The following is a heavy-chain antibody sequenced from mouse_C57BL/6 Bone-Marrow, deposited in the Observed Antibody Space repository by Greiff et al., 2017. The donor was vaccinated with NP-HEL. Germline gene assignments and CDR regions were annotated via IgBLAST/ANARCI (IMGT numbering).Heavy chain of an antibody. CDR1: GYTFTEYT. V-gene: IGHV1-62-2*01. J-gene: IGHJ4*01. CDR2: FYPGSGSI. CDR3: ARYEDNTTVDYAMDY. D-gene: IGHD1-1*01. Sequence: VQLQQSGAELVKPGASVKLSCKASGYTFTEYTIHWVKQRPGQGLEWIGWFYPGSGSIKYNEKFKDKATLTAAKSSSTVYMELSRLTSEEPAVYVCARYEDNTTVDYAMDYWGQGTSVTVSS.